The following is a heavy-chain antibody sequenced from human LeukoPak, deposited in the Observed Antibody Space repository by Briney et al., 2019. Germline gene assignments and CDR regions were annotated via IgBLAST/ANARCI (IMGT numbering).Heavy chain of an antibody. CDR1: EYTFTDYA. J-gene: IGHJ6*02. CDR3: TNAGAVTSYYYGMDV. Sequence: ASVKVSCKASEYTFTDYAINWVRQAPGQGLEWMGWINTDTGNPTYAQGFTGRFVFTLDTSASTAYLQISGLKADDTAVYYCTNAGAVTSYYYGMDVWGQGTTVTVSS. V-gene: IGHV7-4-1*02. CDR2: INTDTGNP. D-gene: IGHD4-17*01.